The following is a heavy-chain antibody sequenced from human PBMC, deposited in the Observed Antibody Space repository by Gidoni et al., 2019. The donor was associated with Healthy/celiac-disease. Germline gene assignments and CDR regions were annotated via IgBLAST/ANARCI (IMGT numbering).Heavy chain of an antibody. CDR3: ARTRGSSQAWFDP. Sequence: KSRVTISVDTSKNQFSLKLSSVTAADTAVYYCARTRGSSQAWFDPWGQGTLVTVSS. D-gene: IGHD2-2*01. J-gene: IGHJ5*02. V-gene: IGHV4-34*01.